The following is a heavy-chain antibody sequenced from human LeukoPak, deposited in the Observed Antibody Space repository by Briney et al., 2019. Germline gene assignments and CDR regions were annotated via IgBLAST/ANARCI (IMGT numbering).Heavy chain of an antibody. CDR3: AGDRSEYSYAYDY. D-gene: IGHD5-18*01. J-gene: IGHJ4*02. CDR2: IHHSGGT. Sequence: PPGTLSLTCTVSGASFSRNWWSWVRQPPGKGLEWIGEIHHSGGTNYNPSPKSGVTMSLDNSNNHFSLKLSSVTPADTPVYYSAGDRSEYSYAYDYWGQGTLVTVAS. V-gene: IGHV4-4*03. CDR1: GASFSRNW.